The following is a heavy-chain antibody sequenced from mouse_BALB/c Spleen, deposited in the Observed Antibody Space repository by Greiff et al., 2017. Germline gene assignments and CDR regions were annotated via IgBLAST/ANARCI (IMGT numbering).Heavy chain of an antibody. D-gene: IGHD2-3*01. CDR3: ARRPDGYYFDY. V-gene: IGHV5-9-3*01. J-gene: IGHJ2*01. CDR2: ISSGGSYT. Sequence: EVKLVESGGGLVKPGGSLKLSCAASGFTFSSYAMSWVRQTPEKMLEWVATISSGGSYTYYPDSVKGRFTISRDNAKNTLYLQMSSLRSEDTAMYYCARRPDGYYFDYWGQGTTLTVSS. CDR1: GFTFSSYA.